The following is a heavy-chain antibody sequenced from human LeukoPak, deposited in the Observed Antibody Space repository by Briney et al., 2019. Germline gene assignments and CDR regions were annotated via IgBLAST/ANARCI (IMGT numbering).Heavy chain of an antibody. CDR2: IIPIFGTA. J-gene: IGHJ3*02. Sequence: SVKVSCKASGGTFSSYAISWVRQAPGQGLEWMGGIIPIFGTANYAQKFQGRVTITADESTSTAYMELSSLRSEDTAVYYCARSRGAPCGGDCSLSPHGAFDIWGQGTMVTVSS. V-gene: IGHV1-69*13. CDR3: ARSRGAPCGGDCSLSPHGAFDI. CDR1: GGTFSSYA. D-gene: IGHD2-21*02.